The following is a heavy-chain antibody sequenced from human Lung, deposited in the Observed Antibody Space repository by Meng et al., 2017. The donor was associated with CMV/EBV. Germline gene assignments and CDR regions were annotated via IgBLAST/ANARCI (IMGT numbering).Heavy chain of an antibody. Sequence: SLKISCAASGFTFSSYAMHWVRQAPGKGLEWVAVISYDGSNKYYADSVKGRFTISRDNSKNTLYLQMNSLRAEDTAVYYCARPQNPNGYSSSWYWVDPWGQGTLVTVSS. D-gene: IGHD6-13*01. CDR1: GFTFSSYA. J-gene: IGHJ5*02. CDR2: ISYDGSNK. CDR3: ARPQNPNGYSSSWYWVDP. V-gene: IGHV3-30-3*01.